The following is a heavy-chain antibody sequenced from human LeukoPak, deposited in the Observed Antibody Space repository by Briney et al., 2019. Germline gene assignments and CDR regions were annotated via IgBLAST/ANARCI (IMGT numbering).Heavy chain of an antibody. CDR2: IKQDGSEK. Sequence: GGSLRLSCGASGFTFSSHWMSWVRQVPGKGLEWVANIKQDGSEKYYVDSVEGRFTISRDNAKNSLYLQMNSLRAEDTAVYYCARVGYSYGLDYWGQGTLVTVSS. V-gene: IGHV3-7*01. CDR3: ARVGYSYGLDY. D-gene: IGHD5-18*01. CDR1: GFTFSSHW. J-gene: IGHJ4*02.